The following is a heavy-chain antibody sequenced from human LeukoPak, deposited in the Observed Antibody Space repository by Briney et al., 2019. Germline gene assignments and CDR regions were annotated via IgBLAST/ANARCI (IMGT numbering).Heavy chain of an antibody. CDR2: INYSGST. J-gene: IGHJ4*02. CDR1: GGSIHSSDYY. CDR3: ARQYGLGKWYFDF. V-gene: IGHV4-39*01. Sequence: PSETLPVTCTGCGGSIHSSDYYWGWIRQPPGKGLEWIGSINYSGSTYYNPSLKSRVTISVDTSKNQFSLKVGSVTAADTAVYYCARQYGLGKWYFDFWGQLTLVTVSS. D-gene: IGHD5-24*01.